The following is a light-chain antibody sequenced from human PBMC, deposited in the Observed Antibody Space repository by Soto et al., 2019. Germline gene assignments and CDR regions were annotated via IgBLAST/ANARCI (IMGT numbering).Light chain of an antibody. CDR2: TAS. Sequence: DIQKTQSPSSLSASVGDRVTITCRASQSIRTYLNWYQQKPGKPPKVLIYTASTLQSGVPSRFSGSGSGTDFTLTISSLQPEDFATYHCLQTYSRPWTFGQGTKVEIK. CDR1: QSIRTY. CDR3: LQTYSRPWT. J-gene: IGKJ1*01. V-gene: IGKV1-39*01.